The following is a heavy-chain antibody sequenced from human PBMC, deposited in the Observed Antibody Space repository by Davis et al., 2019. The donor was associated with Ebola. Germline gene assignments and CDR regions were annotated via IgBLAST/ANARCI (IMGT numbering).Heavy chain of an antibody. CDR1: GFAFNRYA. CDR3: ARDWQSDF. CDR2: ISYSSSYI. D-gene: IGHD6-19*01. Sequence: GESLKISCAGSGFAFNRYAMNWVRQAPGKGLEWVSSISYSSSYIFYADSVKGRFTISRDNAKNSLYLQMNSLRAEDTAVYYCARDWQSDFWGQGTLVIVSS. J-gene: IGHJ4*02. V-gene: IGHV3-21*01.